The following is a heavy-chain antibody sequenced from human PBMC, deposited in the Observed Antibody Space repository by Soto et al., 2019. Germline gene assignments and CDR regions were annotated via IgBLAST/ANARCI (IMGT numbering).Heavy chain of an antibody. CDR3: ARGRILHYCGMDV. J-gene: IGHJ6*02. D-gene: IGHD2-15*01. CDR1: GGSISSYY. Sequence: SETLSLTCTVSGGSISSYYWCWIRQPPRKGRESTRYIHYTGSTTYHPTLQRRVTISVGTSKNQYSLTLISVPAAGTAVYYCARGRILHYCGMDVWGQGATVTVSS. CDR2: IHYTGST. V-gene: IGHV4-59*01.